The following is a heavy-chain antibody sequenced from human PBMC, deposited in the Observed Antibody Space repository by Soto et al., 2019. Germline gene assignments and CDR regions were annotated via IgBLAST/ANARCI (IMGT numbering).Heavy chain of an antibody. V-gene: IGHV1-2*04. CDR1: GYTFTGYY. D-gene: IGHD6-13*01. CDR3: ARAGYSSSWYDVGGMDV. CDR2: INPNSGGT. Sequence: GTSVKLSCKASGYTFTGYYMHWVRQAPGQGLEWLGWINPNSGGTNYAQKFQGWVTVTRDTSISTAYMELSRLRSDDTAVYYCARAGYSSSWYDVGGMDVWGQGTTVTVSS. J-gene: IGHJ6*02.